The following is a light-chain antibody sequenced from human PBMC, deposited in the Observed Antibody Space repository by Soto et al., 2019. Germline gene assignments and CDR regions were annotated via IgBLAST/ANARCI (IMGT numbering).Light chain of an antibody. Sequence: EIVMTQSPATLSVSPGERATLSCRASQSVSSNLAWYQQKRGQAPRLLIYGASTRATGIPARFSGSGSGTEFTLTLSSLQSEDFAVYYCQQYNNWPPWTFGQGP. CDR2: GAS. CDR3: QQYNNWPPWT. J-gene: IGKJ1*01. V-gene: IGKV3-15*01. CDR1: QSVSSN.